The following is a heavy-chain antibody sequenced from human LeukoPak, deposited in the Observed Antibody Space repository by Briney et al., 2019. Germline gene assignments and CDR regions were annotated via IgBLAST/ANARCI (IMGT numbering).Heavy chain of an antibody. CDR2: ISWNSGSI. CDR1: GFTFDDYA. CDR3: AKDIVTDIAVAVTFDY. J-gene: IGHJ4*02. D-gene: IGHD6-19*01. Sequence: GGSLRPSCAASGFTFDDYAMHWVRQAPGKGLGWVSGISWNSGSIGYADSVKGRFTISRDNAKNSLYLQMNSLRAEDTALYHCAKDIVTDIAVAVTFDYWGQGTLVTVSS. V-gene: IGHV3-9*01.